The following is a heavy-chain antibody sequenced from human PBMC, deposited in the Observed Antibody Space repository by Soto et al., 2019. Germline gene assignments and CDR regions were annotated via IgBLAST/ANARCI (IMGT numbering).Heavy chain of an antibody. J-gene: IGHJ4*02. CDR1: GYTFTSYG. Sequence: ASVKVSCKASGYTFTSYGISWVRQAPGQGLEWMGWISAYNGNTNYAQKLQGRVTMTTDTSTSTAYMELRSLRSEDTAVYYCVTPQDYDGCLDAWGQGTLVTVSS. CDR3: VTPQDYDGCLDA. D-gene: IGHD3-22*01. CDR2: ISAYNGNT. V-gene: IGHV1-18*01.